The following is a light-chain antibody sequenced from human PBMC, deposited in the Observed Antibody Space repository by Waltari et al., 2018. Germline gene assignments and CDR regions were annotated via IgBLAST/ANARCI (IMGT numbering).Light chain of an antibody. Sequence: SVLTQPPSASGTPGQRVTISCSGSSSTIGRHYVYWYQQLPGPPPQLLIYSNDPRASCVPDRHSGSKSRTSASLAISGLRSQDEADYYCAAWDDSLSGRVIFGGGTKLTVL. CDR1: SSTIGRHY. CDR3: AAWDDSLSGRVI. J-gene: IGLJ2*01. V-gene: IGLV1-47*02. CDR2: SND.